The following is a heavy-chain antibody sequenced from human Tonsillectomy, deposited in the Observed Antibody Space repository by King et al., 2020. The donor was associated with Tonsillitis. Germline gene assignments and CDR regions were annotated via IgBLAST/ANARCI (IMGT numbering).Heavy chain of an antibody. CDR2: INHNGST. Sequence: VQLQQWGAGRLKPSETLSLTCAVYGGSFSGYYWSLSLQPPGKGRDWIGEINHNGSTNYQPSLKSRVTISVYTSKNQFSLKLSSVTAADTAVYYCARAGVYGDYSRGAFDIWGQGTMVTVSS. CDR1: GGSFSGYY. J-gene: IGHJ3*02. D-gene: IGHD4-17*01. V-gene: IGHV4-34*01. CDR3: ARAGVYGDYSRGAFDI.